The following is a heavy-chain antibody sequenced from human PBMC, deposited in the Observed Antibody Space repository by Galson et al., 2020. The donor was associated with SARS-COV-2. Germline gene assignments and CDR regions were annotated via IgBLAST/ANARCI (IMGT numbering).Heavy chain of an antibody. V-gene: IGHV3-11*01. CDR3: ARDNPFDYYYIMDV. J-gene: IGHJ6*02. CDR2: ISGNSGTT. Sequence: GESLKISCAASAFTFSDYSMTWIRQAPGKGLEWISHISGNSGTTFYADSVKGRFTISRDNAKNSLYLQMTSLRADDTAVYFCARDNPFDYYYIMDVWGQGTTVTVSS. CDR1: AFTFSDYS. D-gene: IGHD3-10*01.